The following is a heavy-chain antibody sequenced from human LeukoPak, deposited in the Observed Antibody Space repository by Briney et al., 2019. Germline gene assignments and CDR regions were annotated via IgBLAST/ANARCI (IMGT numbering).Heavy chain of an antibody. CDR3: ARGGGYSSSWYWFDP. CDR2: IIPIFGTA. J-gene: IGHJ5*02. D-gene: IGHD6-13*01. CDR1: GGTFSSYA. V-gene: IGHV1-69*05. Sequence: ASVKVSCKASGGTFSSYAISWVRQAPGQGLEWMGGIIPIFGTANYAQKFQGRVTITTDESTSTAYMELSSPRSEDTAVYYCARGGGYSSSWYWFDPWGQGTLVTVSS.